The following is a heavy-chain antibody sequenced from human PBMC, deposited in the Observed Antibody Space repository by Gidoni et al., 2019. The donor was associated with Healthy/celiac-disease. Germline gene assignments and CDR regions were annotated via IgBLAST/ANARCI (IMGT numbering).Heavy chain of an antibody. D-gene: IGHD5-12*01. Sequence: QVQLVQSGAEVKKPGASVKVSCKAYGYTFTSYAMHWVRQAPGQRLEWMGWINAGNGNTKYSQKFQGRVTITRDTSASTAYMELSSLRSEDTAVYYCARGEPVDEIADYWGQGTLVTVSS. CDR1: GYTFTSYA. V-gene: IGHV1-3*01. CDR2: INAGNGNT. J-gene: IGHJ4*02. CDR3: ARGEPVDEIADY.